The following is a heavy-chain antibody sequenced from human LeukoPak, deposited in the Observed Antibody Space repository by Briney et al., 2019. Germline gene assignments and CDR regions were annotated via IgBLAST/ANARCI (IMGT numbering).Heavy chain of an antibody. CDR1: GFTFSSYW. D-gene: IGHD5-24*01. V-gene: IGHV3-7*01. CDR2: IKQDGSEK. Sequence: PGGSLRLSCAASGFTFSSYWMSWVRQAPGKGLEWVANIKQDGSEKYYVDSVKGRFTISRDNAKNSLYLQMNSLRAEDTAVYYCARGLRRDGYNNDYWGQGTLVTVSS. J-gene: IGHJ4*02. CDR3: ARGLRRDGYNNDY.